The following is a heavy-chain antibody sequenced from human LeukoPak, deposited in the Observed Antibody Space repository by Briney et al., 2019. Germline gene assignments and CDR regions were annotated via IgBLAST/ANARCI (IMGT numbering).Heavy chain of an antibody. J-gene: IGHJ5*02. Sequence: GGSLRLSCAASGFTFSSYAMSWVRQAPGKGLEWVSAISGSGDSTYYGDSVKGRFTISRDNSKNTLYLQMNSLRAEDTAVYYCARDAGVVVAYNCFDPWGQGTLVTVSS. D-gene: IGHD2-15*01. CDR3: ARDAGVVVAYNCFDP. CDR1: GFTFSSYA. V-gene: IGHV3-23*01. CDR2: ISGSGDST.